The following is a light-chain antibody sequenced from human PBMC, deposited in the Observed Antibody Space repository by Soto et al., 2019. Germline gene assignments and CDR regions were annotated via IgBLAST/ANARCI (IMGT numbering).Light chain of an antibody. Sequence: DIQMTQSPSSVSASVVGRVTITCRASERINTYLAWYQQQPGKAPKLLIYAASSLQSGVPSRFSGSGSGTEFTLTISNLQPEDFATYYCQQANSPPLTFGGGTKVDIK. CDR3: QQANSPPLT. V-gene: IGKV1-12*01. CDR1: ERINTY. CDR2: AAS. J-gene: IGKJ4*01.